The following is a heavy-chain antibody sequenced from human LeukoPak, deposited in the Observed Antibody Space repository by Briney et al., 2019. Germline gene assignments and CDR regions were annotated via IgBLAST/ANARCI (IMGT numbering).Heavy chain of an antibody. CDR3: AREAYSSAWYLDY. CDR1: GGSIRSYY. D-gene: IGHD6-19*01. J-gene: IGHJ4*02. CDR2: IYYSGST. V-gene: IGHV4-59*01. Sequence: SETLSLTCTVSGGSIRSYYWSWIRQPPGKGLEWIGYIYYSGSTVYNPSLESRVTISVDTSKNQFSLKVRSVTAADTAVYYRAREAYSSAWYLDYWGQGTLVTVSS.